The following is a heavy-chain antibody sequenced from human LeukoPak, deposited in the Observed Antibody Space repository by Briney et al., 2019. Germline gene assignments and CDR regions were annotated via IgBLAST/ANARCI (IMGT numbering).Heavy chain of an antibody. D-gene: IGHD4-11*01. V-gene: IGHV3-30*02. J-gene: IGHJ4*02. CDR2: IRYDGSNK. Sequence: GGSLRLSCAASGFTFSSYGVHWVRQAPGKGLEWVAFIRYDGSNKYYADSVKGRFTISRDNSKNTLYLQMNSLRAEDTAVYYCAKVGLTVTTILDYFDYWGQGTLVTVSS. CDR1: GFTFSSYG. CDR3: AKVGLTVTTILDYFDY.